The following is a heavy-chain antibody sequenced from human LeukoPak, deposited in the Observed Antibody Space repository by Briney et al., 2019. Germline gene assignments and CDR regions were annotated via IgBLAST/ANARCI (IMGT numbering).Heavy chain of an antibody. CDR1: GFTFSSYA. CDR3: AKDGTAPQYDFWSGYYIGPFFDY. V-gene: IGHV3-23*01. CDR2: ISGSGGST. D-gene: IGHD3-3*01. Sequence: GGSLRLSCAASGFTFSSYAMSWVRQAPGKGLEWVSAISGSGGSTYYADSVKGRFTISRDNSKNTLYLQMNSLRAEDTAVYYCAKDGTAPQYDFWSGYYIGPFFDYWGQGTLVTVSS. J-gene: IGHJ4*02.